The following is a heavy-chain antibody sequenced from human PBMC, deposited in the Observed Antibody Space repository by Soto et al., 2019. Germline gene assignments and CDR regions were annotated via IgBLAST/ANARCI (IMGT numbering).Heavy chain of an antibody. CDR2: IKDGGDET. CDR3: AKDLSDSSGYYLPIDY. Sequence: GSLRLSCAASGFSLSSYWMYWVRQTPGKGLVWVARIKDGGDETSYADSVKGRFTISRDNSKNTLYLQMNSLRAEDTAVYYCAKDLSDSSGYYLPIDYWGQGTLVTVSS. CDR1: GFSLSSYW. V-gene: IGHV3-74*01. D-gene: IGHD3-22*01. J-gene: IGHJ4*02.